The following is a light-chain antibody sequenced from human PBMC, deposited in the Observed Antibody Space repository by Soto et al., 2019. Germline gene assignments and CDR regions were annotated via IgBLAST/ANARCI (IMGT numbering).Light chain of an antibody. J-gene: IGKJ2*01. V-gene: IGKV3-20*01. CDR3: QQYGSSPPYT. Sequence: EIVLTQSPGTLSLSPGERATLSCRASQSVTISYLAWYQQKPGQAPRLLMYGASSRATGIPDRFSGSGSGTDFTLTISRLEPEDFAVYYCQQYGSSPPYTFGQGTKLEIK. CDR2: GAS. CDR1: QSVTISY.